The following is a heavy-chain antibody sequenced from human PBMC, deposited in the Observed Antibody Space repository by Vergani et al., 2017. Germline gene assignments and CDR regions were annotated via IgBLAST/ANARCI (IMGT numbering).Heavy chain of an antibody. CDR1: GFTFSSYS. CDR2: ISSSSSFI. CDR3: ARDKTEGLDY. V-gene: IGHV3-21*01. Sequence: EVQLVESGGGLVKPGGSLRLSCAASGFTFSSYSMNWVRQAPGKGLEWVSSISSSSSFIYYADSVKGRFTISRDNAKNSLYLQMNSLRAEDTAVYYCARDKTEGLDYWGQGTLVTVSS. J-gene: IGHJ4*02.